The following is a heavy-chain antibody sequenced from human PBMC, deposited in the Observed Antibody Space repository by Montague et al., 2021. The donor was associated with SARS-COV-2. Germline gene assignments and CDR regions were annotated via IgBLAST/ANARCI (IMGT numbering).Heavy chain of an antibody. Sequence: SETLSLTCAVSGESISSHNWRNWVRQAPRKGLEWIWDTYPGGSTNYTPSLKSLVIISVDKTKSQLYLKMRSVTAADTAVYYCARDFRQWLADYYYYDFDFWGQGTTVTISS. CDR3: ARDFRQWLADYYYYDFDF. CDR1: GESISSHNW. V-gene: IGHV4-4*02. J-gene: IGHJ6*02. D-gene: IGHD6-19*01. CDR2: TYPGGST.